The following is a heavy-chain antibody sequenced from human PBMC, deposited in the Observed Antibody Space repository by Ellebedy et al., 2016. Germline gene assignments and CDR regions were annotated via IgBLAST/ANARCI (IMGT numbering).Heavy chain of an antibody. CDR2: ISGDGSKR. Sequence: GESLKISCAASGFTFSSCGMHWVRQAPGKGLEWVADISGDGSKRFHADAVKGRFSISRDNSKNIMYMEMNGLRAEDTAVYYCAKDLVPGDGIYYFDHWGQGTLITVSS. CDR1: GFTFSSCG. V-gene: IGHV3-NL1*01. D-gene: IGHD5-24*01. CDR3: AKDLVPGDGIYYFDH. J-gene: IGHJ4*02.